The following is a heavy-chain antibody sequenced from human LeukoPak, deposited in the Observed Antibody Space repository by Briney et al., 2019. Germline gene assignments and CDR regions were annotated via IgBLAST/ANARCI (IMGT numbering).Heavy chain of an antibody. CDR1: GFTFSNYF. J-gene: IGHJ3*02. Sequence: GGSLRLSCAASGFTFSNYFMHWVRQAPGKGLEWVTLIWFDGSEKYYADSVRGRFTISRDTSKNTLYLEMNSLRAEDTAIYYCVREMDGFDTWGQGTMVTVSS. CDR3: VREMDGFDT. CDR2: IWFDGSEK. V-gene: IGHV3-30-3*01.